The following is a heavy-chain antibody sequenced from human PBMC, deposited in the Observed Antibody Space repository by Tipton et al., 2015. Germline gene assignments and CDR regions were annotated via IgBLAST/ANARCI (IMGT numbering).Heavy chain of an antibody. D-gene: IGHD2-21*01. CDR2: ISYDGRNK. CDR1: GFTFRTYA. Sequence: SLRLSCAASGFTFRTYAMHWVRQAPGEGLEWVAVISYDGRNKDYADSVKGRFTVSRDNSKNTLYLQMNSLKTDDTAVYYCARGVGTLYVVVRNFDYWGQGTLVTVSS. V-gene: IGHV3-30*03. CDR3: ARGVGTLYVVVRNFDY. J-gene: IGHJ4*02.